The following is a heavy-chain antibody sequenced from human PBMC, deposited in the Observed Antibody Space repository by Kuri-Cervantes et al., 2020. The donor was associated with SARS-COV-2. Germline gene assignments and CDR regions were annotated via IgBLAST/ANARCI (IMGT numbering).Heavy chain of an antibody. Sequence: SQTLSLTCAVSGYSISSGYYWGWIRQPPGKGLEWIGSIYHSGSTYYNPSLKSRVTISVDTSKNQFSLKLSSVTAADTAVYYCARQGLLWFGELPSHFDYWGQGTLVTVSS. CDR1: GYSISSGYY. V-gene: IGHV4-38-2*01. D-gene: IGHD3-10*01. J-gene: IGHJ4*02. CDR3: ARQGLLWFGELPSHFDY. CDR2: IYHSGST.